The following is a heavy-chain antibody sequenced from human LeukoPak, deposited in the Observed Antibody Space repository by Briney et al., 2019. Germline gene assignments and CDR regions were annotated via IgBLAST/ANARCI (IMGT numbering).Heavy chain of an antibody. D-gene: IGHD6-13*01. Sequence: GGSLRLSCAVSGFTFSSYNMNWVRQAPGKGLEWVSSISSSSSYIYYADSVKGRFTISRDNAKNSLYLQMNSLRADDTAVYYCARGSLPDRIAANAFDYWGQGTLVTVSS. CDR2: ISSSSSYI. J-gene: IGHJ4*02. V-gene: IGHV3-21*01. CDR1: GFTFSSYN. CDR3: ARGSLPDRIAANAFDY.